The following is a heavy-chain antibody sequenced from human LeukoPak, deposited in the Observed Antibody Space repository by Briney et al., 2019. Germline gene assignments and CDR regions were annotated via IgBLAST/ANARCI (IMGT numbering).Heavy chain of an antibody. Sequence: ETLSLTCTVSGGSISSSSYYWGWIRQPPGKGLEWVANLKQDGSEKYYVDSVKGRFTISRDNAKNSLYLQMNSLRAEDTAVYYCAKAGSIAAAGTYDYWGQGTLVTVSS. CDR3: AKAGSIAAAGTYDY. CDR2: LKQDGSEK. V-gene: IGHV3-7*03. J-gene: IGHJ4*02. D-gene: IGHD6-13*01. CDR1: GGSISSSSYY.